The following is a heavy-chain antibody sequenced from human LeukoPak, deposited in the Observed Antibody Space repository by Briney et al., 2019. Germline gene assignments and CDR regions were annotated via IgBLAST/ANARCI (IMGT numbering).Heavy chain of an antibody. Sequence: GGSLRLSCAASGFTFSSYEMNWVRQAPGKGLEWVSYISSSGSTIYYADSVKGRFTISRDNAKNSLYLQMNSLRAVDTAVYYCARGGIRWSYYYGMDVWGQGTTVTVSS. V-gene: IGHV3-48*03. CDR2: ISSSGSTI. CDR3: ARGGIRWSYYYGMDV. J-gene: IGHJ6*02. CDR1: GFTFSSYE. D-gene: IGHD4-23*01.